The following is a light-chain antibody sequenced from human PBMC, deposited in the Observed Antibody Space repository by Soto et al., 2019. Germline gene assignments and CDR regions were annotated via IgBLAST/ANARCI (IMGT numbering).Light chain of an antibody. CDR1: TSDVGGFDY. CDR2: DVS. Sequence: QSVLTQPASVSGSPGQSITLSCSGTTSDVGGFDYVSWYQQHPGKVPKLMIFDVSNRPSGVSDRFSGSKSGNTASLTMSGLQAEDEADYYCSSYTTTGTQVFGTGTKLTVL. V-gene: IGLV2-14*03. J-gene: IGLJ1*01. CDR3: SSYTTTGTQV.